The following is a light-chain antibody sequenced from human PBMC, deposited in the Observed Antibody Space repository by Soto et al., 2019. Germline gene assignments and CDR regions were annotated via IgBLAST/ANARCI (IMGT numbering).Light chain of an antibody. Sequence: QSVLTQPPSVSAAPGQKVTISCSGNSSNIESHSVSWYQQLPGTAPKLLIYDNNKRPSGIPDRFSASKSGSSATLGITGLQTGDEADYSCATWDSGLSALFGGGTKLTVL. CDR1: SSNIESHS. J-gene: IGLJ2*01. V-gene: IGLV1-51*01. CDR2: DNN. CDR3: ATWDSGLSAL.